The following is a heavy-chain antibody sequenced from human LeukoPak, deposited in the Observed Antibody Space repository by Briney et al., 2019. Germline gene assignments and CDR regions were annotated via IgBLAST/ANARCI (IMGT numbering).Heavy chain of an antibody. CDR3: AGAVYDILTGSYFDY. CDR2: IYYSGST. Sequence: SETLSLTCTVSGGSISSYYWSWIRQPPGKGLEWIGYIYYSGSTYYNPSLRSRVTISVDTSKNQFSLKLSSVTAADTAVYYCAGAVYDILTGSYFDYWAREPWSPSPQ. J-gene: IGHJ4*02. CDR1: GGSISSYY. D-gene: IGHD3-9*01. V-gene: IGHV4-59*01.